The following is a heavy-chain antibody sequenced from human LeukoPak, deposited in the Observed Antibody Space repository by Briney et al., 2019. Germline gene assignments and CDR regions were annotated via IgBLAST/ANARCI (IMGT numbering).Heavy chain of an antibody. Sequence: GGSLRLSCAASGFTFSSYSMNWVRQAPGKGLEWVSSISSSSSYIYYADSVKGRFTISRDNAKNSLYLQVNSLRAEDTAVYYCARRIYGYSSGWYFDYWGQGTLVTVSS. CDR3: ARRIYGYSSGWYFDY. CDR2: ISSSSSYI. V-gene: IGHV3-21*01. J-gene: IGHJ4*02. CDR1: GFTFSSYS. D-gene: IGHD6-19*01.